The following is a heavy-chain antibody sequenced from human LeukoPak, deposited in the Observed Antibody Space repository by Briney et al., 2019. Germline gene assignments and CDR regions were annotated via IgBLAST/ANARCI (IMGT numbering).Heavy chain of an antibody. CDR1: GGSISSGGYY. CDR3: ARVNYYDSSGYPERGFDY. CDR2: IYYSGST. V-gene: IGHV4-31*01. D-gene: IGHD3-22*01. Sequence: TLSLTCTVSGGSISSGGYYWSWIRQHPGKGLEWIGYIYYSGSTYHNPSLKSQVTISVDTSKNQFSLKLSSVTAADTAVYYCARVNYYDSSGYPERGFDYWGQGTLVTVSS. J-gene: IGHJ4*02.